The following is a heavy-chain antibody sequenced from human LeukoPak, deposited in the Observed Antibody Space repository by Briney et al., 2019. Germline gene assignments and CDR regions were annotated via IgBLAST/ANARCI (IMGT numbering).Heavy chain of an antibody. Sequence: PGGSLRLSCAASGFTFSNYAMSWVRQAPGKGLEWVSAISGSGGSTYYADSVKGRFTISRDNSKNTLYLQMNSLRAEDTAVYYCAKWAYDSSGYYYYFDYWGQGTLVTVSS. V-gene: IGHV3-23*01. CDR2: ISGSGGST. CDR3: AKWAYDSSGYYYYFDY. J-gene: IGHJ4*02. D-gene: IGHD3-22*01. CDR1: GFTFSNYA.